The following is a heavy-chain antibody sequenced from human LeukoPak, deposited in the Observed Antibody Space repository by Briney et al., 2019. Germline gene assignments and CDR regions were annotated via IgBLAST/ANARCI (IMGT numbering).Heavy chain of an antibody. CDR1: GFTFSSYA. CDR3: AKKYNTGLDP. J-gene: IGHJ5*02. Sequence: PGGSLRLSCAASGFTFSSYAMSWVRQAPGKGLEWVSDSGSGASTYYADSVKGRFTISRDNSKNTLYLQMNSLRAEDTAVYYCAKKYNTGLDPWGQGTLVTVSS. V-gene: IGHV3-23*01. CDR2: SGSGAST. D-gene: IGHD1-14*01.